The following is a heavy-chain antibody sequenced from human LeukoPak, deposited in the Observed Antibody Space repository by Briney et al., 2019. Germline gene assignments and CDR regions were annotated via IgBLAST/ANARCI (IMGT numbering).Heavy chain of an antibody. J-gene: IGHJ4*02. Sequence: ASVKVSCKASGYTFTGYYMHWVRQAPGQGHEWMGWINPNSGGTNYAQKFQGRVTMTRDTSISTAYMELSRLRSDDTAVYYCARFFSSSWYYFDYWGQGTLVTVSS. CDR2: INPNSGGT. D-gene: IGHD6-13*01. V-gene: IGHV1-2*02. CDR3: ARFFSSSWYYFDY. CDR1: GYTFTGYY.